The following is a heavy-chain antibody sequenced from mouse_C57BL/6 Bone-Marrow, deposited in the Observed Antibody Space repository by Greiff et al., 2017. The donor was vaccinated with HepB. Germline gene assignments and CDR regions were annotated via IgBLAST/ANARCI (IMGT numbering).Heavy chain of an antibody. CDR2: IGPGSGST. Sequence: QVHVKQSGAELVKPGASVKISCKASGYTFTDYYINWVKQGPGQGLEWIGKIGPGSGSTYYNEKFKGKGTLTADKSSSTAYIQLSSLTSEDSAVYFCAGGGYYPAWFAYWGQGTLVTVSA. CDR3: AGGGYYPAWFAY. V-gene: IGHV1-77*01. J-gene: IGHJ3*01. D-gene: IGHD2-3*01. CDR1: GYTFTDYY.